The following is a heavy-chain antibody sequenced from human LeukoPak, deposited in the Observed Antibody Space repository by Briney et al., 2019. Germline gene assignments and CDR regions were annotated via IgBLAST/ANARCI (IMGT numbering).Heavy chain of an antibody. D-gene: IGHD3-10*01. Sequence: GGSLRLSCAASGFTFSSYAMHWVRQAPGKGLEWVAVISYDGSNKYYADSVKGRFTISRDNSKSTLYLQMNGLGVEDTALYYCARSPNYGSGRYYFDSWGQGILVTVSS. CDR3: ARSPNYGSGRYYFDS. V-gene: IGHV3-30-3*01. J-gene: IGHJ4*02. CDR1: GFTFSSYA. CDR2: ISYDGSNK.